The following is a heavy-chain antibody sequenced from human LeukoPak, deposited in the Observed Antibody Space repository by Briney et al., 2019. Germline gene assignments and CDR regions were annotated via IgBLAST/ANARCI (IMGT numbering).Heavy chain of an antibody. CDR2: IVPTVGLA. V-gene: IGHV1-69*16. CDR1: GGSFTSYT. CDR3: ARDRYSSSWYDPEDY. Sequence: ASVKVSCKASGGSFTSYTFTWVRQAPGQGLEWMGRIVPTVGLANYAQKFQGRVTITTDESTSTAYMELSSLRSEDTAVYYCARDRYSSSWYDPEDYWGQGTLVTVSS. D-gene: IGHD6-13*01. J-gene: IGHJ4*02.